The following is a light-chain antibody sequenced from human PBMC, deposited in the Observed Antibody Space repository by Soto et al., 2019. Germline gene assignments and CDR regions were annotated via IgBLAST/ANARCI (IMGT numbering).Light chain of an antibody. Sequence: DIQMSQSPATLFEYLGDRVIINCRASQSISDWVAWYQQKPGKAPNPLIFDASTLKSGIPSRFSGSGSGTEFTLTISSLQPDDFATYYCLQYSSHSWTFGQGTKVDIK. J-gene: IGKJ1*01. V-gene: IGKV1-5*01. CDR1: QSISDW. CDR3: LQYSSHSWT. CDR2: DAS.